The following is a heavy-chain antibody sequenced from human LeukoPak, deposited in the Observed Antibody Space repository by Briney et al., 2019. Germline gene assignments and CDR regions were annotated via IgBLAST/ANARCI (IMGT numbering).Heavy chain of an antibody. Sequence: GGSLRLSCAASGFTFSDYWMHCVRQAPGKGLVWVSRIYSDGTNTIYTDSVKCRFTMSRDNTKNTLYLQMNSLRAEDTGVYYCATDSSYTVDQWGTETLVTV. CDR1: GFTFSDYW. CDR3: ATDSSYTVDQ. D-gene: IGHD3-10*01. CDR2: IYSDGTNT. J-gene: IGHJ4*02. V-gene: IGHV3-74*01.